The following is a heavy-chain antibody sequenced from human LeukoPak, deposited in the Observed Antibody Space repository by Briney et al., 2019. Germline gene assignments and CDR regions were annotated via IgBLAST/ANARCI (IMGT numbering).Heavy chain of an antibody. CDR2: IIPIFGTA. Sequence: GSSVKVSCKASGGTFSSYAISWVRQAPGQGLEWMGGIIPIFGTANYAQKFQGRVTITTDESTSTGYMELSSLRSEDTAVYYCASAISGSYPGDYWGQGTLVTVSS. CDR1: GGTFSSYA. V-gene: IGHV1-69*05. D-gene: IGHD1-26*01. J-gene: IGHJ4*02. CDR3: ASAISGSYPGDY.